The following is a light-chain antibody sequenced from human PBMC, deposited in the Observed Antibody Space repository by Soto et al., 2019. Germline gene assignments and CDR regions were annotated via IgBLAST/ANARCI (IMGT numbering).Light chain of an antibody. CDR1: QSVSSSY. CDR3: QQYGSSGT. Sequence: IVWTQSPGTLSLSPGERATLSWRASQSVSSSYLAWYQQKPGQAPRLLIYGASSRATGIPDRLSGSGSGTDFTLTISRMEHEDSAVYYCQQYGSSGTFGQGTKVDIK. J-gene: IGKJ1*01. CDR2: GAS. V-gene: IGKV3-20*01.